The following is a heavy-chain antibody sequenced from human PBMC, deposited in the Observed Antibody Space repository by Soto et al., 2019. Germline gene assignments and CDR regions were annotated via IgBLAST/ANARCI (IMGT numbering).Heavy chain of an antibody. CDR2: ISYDGSNK. CDR1: GFTFSSYA. D-gene: IGHD6-19*01. V-gene: IGHV3-30-3*01. CDR3: ARVDGPSGWYPPFDY. Sequence: QVQLVESGGGVVQPGRSLRLSCAASGFTFSSYAMHWVRQAPGKGLEWVAVISYDGSNKYYADSVKGRFTISRDNSKNTLYLQMNSLRAEDTAVYYCARVDGPSGWYPPFDYWGQGTLVTVSS. J-gene: IGHJ4*02.